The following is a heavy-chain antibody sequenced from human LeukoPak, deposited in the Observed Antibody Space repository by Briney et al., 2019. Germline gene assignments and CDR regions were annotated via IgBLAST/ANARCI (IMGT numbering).Heavy chain of an antibody. V-gene: IGHV1-18*01. CDR1: GYTFTSYG. J-gene: IGHJ4*02. Sequence: ASVKVSCKASGYTFTSYGINWVRQAPGQGLEWMGWISAYSGNTNYAQKLQDRVTMTTDTSTSTAYMELRSLRSDDTAVYYCARGAYSSGWYGFDYWGQGTLVTVSS. CDR2: ISAYSGNT. D-gene: IGHD6-19*01. CDR3: ARGAYSSGWYGFDY.